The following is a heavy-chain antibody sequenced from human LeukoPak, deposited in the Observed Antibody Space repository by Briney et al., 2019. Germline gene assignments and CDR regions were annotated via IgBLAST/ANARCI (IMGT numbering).Heavy chain of an antibody. CDR3: ARDPVAGSSYYYYYGMDV. CDR1: GGPISSYY. CDR2: IYTSGST. D-gene: IGHD2-15*01. V-gene: IGHV4-4*07. J-gene: IGHJ6*04. Sequence: SETLSLTCTVSGGPISSYYWSWIRQPAGKGLEWIGRIYTSGSTNYNPSLKSRVTMSVDTSKNQFSLKLSSVTAADTAVYYCARDPVAGSSYYYYYGMDVWGKGTTVTVSS.